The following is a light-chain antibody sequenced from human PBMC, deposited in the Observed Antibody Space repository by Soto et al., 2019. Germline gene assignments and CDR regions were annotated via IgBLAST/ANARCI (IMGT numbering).Light chain of an antibody. CDR3: QQYNSYWGT. CDR1: QSISSW. V-gene: IGKV1-5*03. Sequence: DIQITQSPSTVSASVRDRFTITCRASQSISSWLAWYQQKPGKAPKLLIYKASTLKSGVPSRFSGSGSGTEFTLTISSLQPDDFATYYCQQYNSYWGTFGQGTKVDNK. CDR2: KAS. J-gene: IGKJ1*01.